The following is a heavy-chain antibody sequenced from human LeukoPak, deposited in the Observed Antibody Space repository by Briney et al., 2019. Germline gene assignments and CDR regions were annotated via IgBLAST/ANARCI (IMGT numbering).Heavy chain of an antibody. J-gene: IGHJ4*02. V-gene: IGHV4-59*08. Sequence: PSETLSLTCTVSGGSISSYYWSWIRQPPGKGLEWIGYIYYSGSTNYNPSLKSRVTISVDTSKNQFSLKLSSVTAADTAVYYCARVVSGYDYNFDYWGQGTLVTVSS. CDR3: ARVVSGYDYNFDY. CDR1: GGSISSYY. CDR2: IYYSGST. D-gene: IGHD5-12*01.